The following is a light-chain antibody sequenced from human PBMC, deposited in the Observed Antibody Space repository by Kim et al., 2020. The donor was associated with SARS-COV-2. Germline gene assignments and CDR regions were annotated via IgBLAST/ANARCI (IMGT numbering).Light chain of an antibody. CDR1: SSNIGNNY. CDR3: ATWDSSLSTVV. J-gene: IGLJ2*01. V-gene: IGLV1-51*01. CDR2: DNT. Sequence: TVAISCSGSSSNIGNNYVSWYQQLPGTAPRLFIYDNTERPSGIPDRFSGSKSGTSATLGITGLHTGDEADYYCATWDSSLSTVVFGGGTQLTVL.